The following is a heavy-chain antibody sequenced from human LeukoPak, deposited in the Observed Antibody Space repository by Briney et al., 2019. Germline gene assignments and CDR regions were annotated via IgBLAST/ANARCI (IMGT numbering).Heavy chain of an antibody. V-gene: IGHV3-48*02. CDR3: AKDGPGYYYYGMDV. J-gene: IGHJ6*02. Sequence: PGGSLRLSCAASGFMYSGFDMSWVRQAPGKGLEWVSYISSGSSTMYYAESVKGRFTISRDNAKTSLFLQMNGLRDEDTAVYYCAKDGPGYYYYGMDVWGQGTTVTVSS. D-gene: IGHD7-27*01. CDR1: GFMYSGFD. CDR2: ISSGSSTM.